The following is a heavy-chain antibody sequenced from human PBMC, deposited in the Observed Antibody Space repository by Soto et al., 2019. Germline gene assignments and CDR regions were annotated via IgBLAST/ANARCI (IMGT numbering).Heavy chain of an antibody. V-gene: IGHV1-8*01. CDR2: MNPNSGNT. Sequence: QVQLVQSGAEVKKPGASVKVSCKASGYTFTSYDINWVRQATGQGLEWMGWMNPNSGNTGYAQKFQARVTMTKNTSISTAYMELSSLRSEDTAVYYCARVTPTVTTGMTNDAFDIWGQGTMVTVSS. J-gene: IGHJ3*02. D-gene: IGHD4-17*01. CDR1: GYTFTSYD. CDR3: ARVTPTVTTGMTNDAFDI.